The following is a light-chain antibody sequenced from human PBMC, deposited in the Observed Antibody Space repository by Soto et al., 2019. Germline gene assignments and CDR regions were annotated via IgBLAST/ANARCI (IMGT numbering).Light chain of an antibody. CDR3: QQHANYPIS. CDR1: RNIGSW. Sequence: IKMNQSPSTLSASIIGIVTVSFRASRNIGSWLAWYQQKAGKAPNLLIYKASTLETGVPSRFSGSASGTEFTLTISSLQPDDFATYYCQQHANYPISFGGGAMVDVK. J-gene: IGKJ4*01. CDR2: KAS. V-gene: IGKV1-5*03.